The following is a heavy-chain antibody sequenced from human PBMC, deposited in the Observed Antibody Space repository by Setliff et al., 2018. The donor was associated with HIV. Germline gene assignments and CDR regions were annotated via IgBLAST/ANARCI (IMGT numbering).Heavy chain of an antibody. V-gene: IGHV3-15*01. CDR2: IKSKTDGGTT. CDR3: ARDRVLFGWFDP. J-gene: IGHJ5*02. CDR1: GFTFSSAW. Sequence: GGSLRLSCAASGFTFSSAWMIWVRQAPGKGLDWVGRIKSKTDGGTTDYAAPVKGRFTISRDDSRNTLYLQMNSLRVEDTAVYYCARDRVLFGWFDPWGQGTRVTVSS. D-gene: IGHD2-15*01.